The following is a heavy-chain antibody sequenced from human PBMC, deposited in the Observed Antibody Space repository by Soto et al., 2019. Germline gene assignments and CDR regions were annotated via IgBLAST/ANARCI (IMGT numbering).Heavy chain of an antibody. CDR1: GDSVSSNTAA. V-gene: IGHV6-1*01. Sequence: SQTLSLTCAISGDSVSSNTAAWNWIRSSPSRGLEWLGRTYYRSNWRHDYAVSVKSRITVNPDTSKNHFSLQLNSVTPDDTAVYYCPRRVAGSGCDLWGHVTRVTAS. CDR3: PRRVAGSGCDL. D-gene: IGHD6-19*01. CDR2: TYYRSNWRH. J-gene: IGHJ5*02.